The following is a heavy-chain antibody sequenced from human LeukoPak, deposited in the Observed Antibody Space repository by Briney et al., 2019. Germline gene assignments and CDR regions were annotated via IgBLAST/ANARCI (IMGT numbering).Heavy chain of an antibody. CDR1: GLTFSGSA. CDR3: LELRPGTYA. D-gene: IGHD3-10*01. Sequence: RSGGSLKVSCAASGLTFSGSAIHWVRQASGKGLEWVGRIRSRPNNYATAYAASVKGRFTISRDDSKRTAHLQMNSLKTEDTAVYYCLELRPGTYAWGQGPLVTVSS. V-gene: IGHV3-73*01. CDR2: IRSRPNNYAT. J-gene: IGHJ1*01.